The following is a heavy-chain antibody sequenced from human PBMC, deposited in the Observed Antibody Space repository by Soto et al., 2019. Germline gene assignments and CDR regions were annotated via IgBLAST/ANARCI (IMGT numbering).Heavy chain of an antibody. V-gene: IGHV4-30-2*01. J-gene: IGHJ5*02. Sequence: QLQLQESGSGLVKPSQTLSLTCAVSGGSISSGGYSWSWIRQPTGKGLEWIGYIYHSGSTYYNPSLKRRATISVDRSKTQFPLKLSSVTAAHTAIDYCARGPSPWGQGTLVTVSS. CDR3: ARGPSP. CDR1: GGSISSGGYS. CDR2: IYHSGST.